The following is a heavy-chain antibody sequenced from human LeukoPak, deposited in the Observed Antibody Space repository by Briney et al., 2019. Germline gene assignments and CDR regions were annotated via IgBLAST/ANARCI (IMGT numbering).Heavy chain of an antibody. CDR3: AHGYYGTGSYVIDY. CDR2: LYWDDNS. CDR1: GFSLSTSGVG. D-gene: IGHD3-10*01. Sequence: SGPTLVNPTQTLTLTCTFSGFSLSTSGVGVGWIRQPPGRALEWLALLYWDDNSRYSPSLKSRLTITKGTSKNQVVLTMTNMDPVDTATYYCAHGYYGTGSYVIDYWGQGTLVTVSS. V-gene: IGHV2-5*02. J-gene: IGHJ4*02.